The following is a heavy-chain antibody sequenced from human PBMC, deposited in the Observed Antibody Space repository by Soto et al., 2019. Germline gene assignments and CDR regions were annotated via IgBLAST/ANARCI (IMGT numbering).Heavy chain of an antibody. Sequence: GGSLRLSCAASGFPFSSYAMSWVRPAPGKRLEWVSAISGSGGSTYYADSVKGRFTISRDNSKNTLYLQMNSLRAEDTAVYYCAKDHCSSTSCYTSPIYFDYWGQGTLVTVSS. CDR3: AKDHCSSTSCYTSPIYFDY. D-gene: IGHD2-2*02. J-gene: IGHJ4*02. V-gene: IGHV3-23*01. CDR2: ISGSGGST. CDR1: GFPFSSYA.